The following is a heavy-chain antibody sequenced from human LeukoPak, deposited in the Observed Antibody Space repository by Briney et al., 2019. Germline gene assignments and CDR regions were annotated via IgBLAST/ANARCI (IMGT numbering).Heavy chain of an antibody. J-gene: IGHJ6*02. CDR3: ARDGIVPGYYYYGMDV. CDR2: INHSGST. D-gene: IGHD2/OR15-2a*01. CDR1: GGSFSGYY. V-gene: IGHV4-34*01. Sequence: SETLSLTCAVYGGSFSGYYWSWIRQPPGKGLEWIGEINHSGSTNYNPSLKSRVTISVDTSKNQFSLKLSSVTAADTAVYYCARDGIVPGYYYYGMDVWGQGTTVTVSS.